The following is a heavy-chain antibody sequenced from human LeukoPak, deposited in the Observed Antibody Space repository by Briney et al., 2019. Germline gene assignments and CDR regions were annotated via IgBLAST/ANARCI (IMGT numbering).Heavy chain of an antibody. CDR3: VRHVSSGWDYYNGLDV. J-gene: IGHJ6*02. CDR2: IYYPGST. D-gene: IGHD6-19*01. CDR1: GGSIGSSGFY. V-gene: IGHV4-39*01. Sequence: PSETLSLTCKVPGGSIGSSGFYWGWIRQPPGKGLEWIGSIYYPGSTHYNPSLESRVTISVDTSKYQVSLTLSSVTATDTAVYYCVRHVSSGWDYYNGLDVWGQGTTVTVSS.